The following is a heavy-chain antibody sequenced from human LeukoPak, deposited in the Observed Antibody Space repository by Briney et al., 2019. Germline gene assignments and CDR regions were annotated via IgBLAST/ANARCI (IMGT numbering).Heavy chain of an antibody. V-gene: IGHV4-59*08. CDR2: IYYSGST. CDR3: ARLLWHSYYFDY. J-gene: IGHJ4*02. Sequence: SETLSLTCTVSGGSISTYYWTWIRQPPGKGLEWIGYIYYSGSTNYNPSLKSRVTISVDTSKNQFSLKLSSVTAADTAVYYCARLLWHSYYFDYWGQGTLVTVSS. CDR1: GGSISTYY. D-gene: IGHD2-21*01.